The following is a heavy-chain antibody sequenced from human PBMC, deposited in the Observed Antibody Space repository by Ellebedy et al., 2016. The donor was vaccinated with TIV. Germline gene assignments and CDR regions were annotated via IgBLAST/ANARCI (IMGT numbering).Heavy chain of an antibody. V-gene: IGHV5-51*01. CDR3: ARGWGAYSYSDQ. CDR2: IYPYDSDT. Sequence: GESLKISCKGFGYNFNNYWIAWVRQMPGKGLEWMGIIYPYDSDTRYSPSFEGQVTITADKSISTAYLQWSSLKASDTAMYYCARGWGAYSYSDQWGQGTLVTVSS. D-gene: IGHD5-18*01. J-gene: IGHJ4*02. CDR1: GYNFNNYW.